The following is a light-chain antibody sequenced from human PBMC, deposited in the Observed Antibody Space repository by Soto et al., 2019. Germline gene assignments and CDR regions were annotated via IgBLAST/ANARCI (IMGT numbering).Light chain of an antibody. CDR3: QVWDSSSDQPV. CDR1: NIGSKS. CDR2: YDS. Sequence: SYELTQPLSVSVAPGKTARITCGGNNIGSKSVHWYQQMPGQAPVLGIYYDSDRPSGIPERFSGSNSGNTATLTISRVEAGDEADYYCQVWDSSSDQPVFGGGTKLTVL. J-gene: IGLJ2*01. V-gene: IGLV3-21*04.